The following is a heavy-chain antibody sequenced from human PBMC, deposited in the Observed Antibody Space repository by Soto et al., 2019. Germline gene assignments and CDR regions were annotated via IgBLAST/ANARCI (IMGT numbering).Heavy chain of an antibody. CDR2: IIPIFGTA. Sequence: QVQLVQSGAEVKKPGSSVKVSCKASGGTFSSYAISWVRQAPGQVLEWMGGIIPIFGTANYAQKFQCRVTITAEESTSTAYMELSSLISEDTAVYYWASSEMYYFASRGSRYWGLGALVTVSS. D-gene: IGHD3-22*01. V-gene: IGHV1-69*01. J-gene: IGHJ4*02. CDR3: ASSEMYYFASRGSRY. CDR1: GGTFSSYA.